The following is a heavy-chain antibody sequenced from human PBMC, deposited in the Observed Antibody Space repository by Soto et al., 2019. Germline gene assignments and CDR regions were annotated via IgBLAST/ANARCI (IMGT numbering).Heavy chain of an antibody. J-gene: IGHJ4*02. V-gene: IGHV5-51*01. CDR2: IDPGDSDT. D-gene: IGHD6-6*01. CDR3: ARQLTQLADIDY. CDR1: GYNFNTYW. Sequence: PGESLKISCKGSGYNFNTYWIAWVRQMPGKGLEWMGIIDPGDSDTRYSPSFQGQVTISADKSISTAYLQWSSLKASDTAMYFCARQLTQLADIDYWGQGTLVTVSS.